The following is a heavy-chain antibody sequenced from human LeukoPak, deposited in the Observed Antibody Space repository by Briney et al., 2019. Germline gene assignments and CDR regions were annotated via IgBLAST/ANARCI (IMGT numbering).Heavy chain of an antibody. CDR2: IYYSGTA. D-gene: IGHD3-10*01. CDR1: GGSISNYY. Sequence: SETLSLTCTVPGGSISNYYWSWIRQPPGKGLGWIGYIYYSGTAHYNSFLKSRVTMSVDTSKNQSSLRLSSVTAADTAVYYCARVGQGDLYCGESTGSGDYFNYWGQGTLVTVSS. J-gene: IGHJ4*02. V-gene: IGHV4-59*12. CDR3: ARVGQGDLYCGESTGSGDYFNY.